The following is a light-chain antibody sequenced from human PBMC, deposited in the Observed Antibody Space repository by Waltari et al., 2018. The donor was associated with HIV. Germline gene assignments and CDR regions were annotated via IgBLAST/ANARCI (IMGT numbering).Light chain of an antibody. CDR2: AAS. Sequence: EIKMTQSPSSLSASVGDRVTITCRASQNLRGYFNWYQHNPVKAPKFLIQAASTLQSGVPSRFSGSGSETDFTLTISSLQPEDFASYYCQQTYITPLTFGGGTKVEIK. J-gene: IGKJ4*01. CDR1: QNLRGY. CDR3: QQTYITPLT. V-gene: IGKV1-39*01.